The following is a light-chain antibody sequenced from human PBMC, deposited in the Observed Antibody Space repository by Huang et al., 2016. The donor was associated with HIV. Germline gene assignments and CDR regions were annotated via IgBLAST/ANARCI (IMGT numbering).Light chain of an antibody. J-gene: IGKJ1*01. CDR1: QNINSY. V-gene: IGKV1-39*01. Sequence: DIQMTQSPSSQSASVGDRVTITCRASQNINSYLNWYQKKPGKAPKVLIYGASILQSGVPARFSGSGSGTDFTLTISSLQPDDFATYYCQQSDNIPPTFGQGTRV. CDR3: QQSDNIPPT. CDR2: GAS.